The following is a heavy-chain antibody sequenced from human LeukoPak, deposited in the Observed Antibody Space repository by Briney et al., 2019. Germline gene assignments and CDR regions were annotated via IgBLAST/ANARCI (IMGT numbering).Heavy chain of an antibody. Sequence: GESLKISCKGSGYSFTNNWIGWVRQMPGKGLEWMGIIYPGDSDTRYSPSFQGQVTISADKSISTAYLQWSSLKASDTAMYYCAIFDFLFGEIDNWFDPWGQGTQVTVSS. D-gene: IGHD3-16*01. J-gene: IGHJ5*02. CDR3: AIFDFLFGEIDNWFDP. CDR2: IYPGDSDT. V-gene: IGHV5-51*01. CDR1: GYSFTNNW.